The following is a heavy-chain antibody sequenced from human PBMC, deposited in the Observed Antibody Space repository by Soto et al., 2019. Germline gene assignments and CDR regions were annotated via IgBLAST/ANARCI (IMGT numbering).Heavy chain of an antibody. V-gene: IGHV4-59*01. Sequence: TLSLTCTVSGGSISSYYWSWIRQPPGKGLEWIGYIYYSGSTNYNPSLKSRVTISVDTSKNQFSLKLSSVTAADTAVYYCASRSGSGSSYYFDYWGQGTLVTVSS. D-gene: IGHD3-10*01. CDR1: GGSISSYY. CDR3: ASRSGSGSSYYFDY. J-gene: IGHJ4*01. CDR2: IYYSGST.